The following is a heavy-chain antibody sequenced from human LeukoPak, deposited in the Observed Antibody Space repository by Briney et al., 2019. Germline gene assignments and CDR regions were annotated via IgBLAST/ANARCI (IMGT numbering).Heavy chain of an antibody. CDR3: ARDGTYRYCSSTSCFRDAFDI. CDR2: ITAAGDNT. CDR1: GFTFTKYA. D-gene: IGHD2-2*01. Sequence: PGGSLRLSCAASGFTFTKYAMTWVRQAPGKGLEWVSVITAAGDNTDYAESVKGRFTISRDNSKNTVSLQMNSLRADDTAVYYCARDGTYRYCSSTSCFRDAFDIWGQGAMVTVSS. J-gene: IGHJ3*02. V-gene: IGHV3-23*01.